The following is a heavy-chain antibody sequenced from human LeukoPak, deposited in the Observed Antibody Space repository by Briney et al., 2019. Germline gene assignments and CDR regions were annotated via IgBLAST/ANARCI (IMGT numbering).Heavy chain of an antibody. J-gene: IGHJ6*03. V-gene: IGHV4-39*07. Sequence: PSETLSLTCSVPGGSISSSSYYWGWSRQPPGKGLECIGSIYYSGSTYYNPSPKSRVTISVDTSKNQFSLKLRSVTAADTAVYYCARGRRDGYTLYYMDVWGKGTTVTVSS. D-gene: IGHD5-24*01. CDR1: GGSISSSSYY. CDR2: IYYSGST. CDR3: ARGRRDGYTLYYMDV.